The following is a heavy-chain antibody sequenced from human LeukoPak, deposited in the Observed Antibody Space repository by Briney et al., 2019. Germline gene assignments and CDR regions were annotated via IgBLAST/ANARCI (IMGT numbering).Heavy chain of an antibody. CDR1: GGSLSSVGYY. J-gene: IGHJ6*03. D-gene: IGHD3-3*01. V-gene: IGHV4-31*03. CDR2: IYYSGST. Sequence: SQTLSLTCTVSGGSLSSVGYYWGWIRQHPGKGLEWIGYIYYSGSTYYNPSLKSRVTISVDTSKNQLSLKLSSVTAADTAVYYCAGRPYDFWCGYWNPYMDVWGKGATVTVSS. CDR3: AGRPYDFWCGYWNPYMDV.